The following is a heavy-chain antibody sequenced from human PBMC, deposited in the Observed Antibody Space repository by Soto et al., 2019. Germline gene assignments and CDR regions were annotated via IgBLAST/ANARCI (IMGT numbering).Heavy chain of an antibody. Sequence: QVQLVQSGIEVKKPGASVKVSCKASGYTFINYGVSWVRQAPGQGLEWMGWISAYDGNTNYARKVQGRVTVTTDSSTTTAYMELASLRSYDTAVYYCARASRVGHDSQSYGMDVWGEGTTVIVSS. CDR1: GYTFINYG. J-gene: IGHJ6*04. CDR3: ARASRVGHDSQSYGMDV. D-gene: IGHD3-16*01. V-gene: IGHV1-18*01. CDR2: ISAYDGNT.